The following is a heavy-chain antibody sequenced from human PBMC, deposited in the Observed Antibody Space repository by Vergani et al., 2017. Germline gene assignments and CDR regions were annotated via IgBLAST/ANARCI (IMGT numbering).Heavy chain of an antibody. CDR2: IYPGDSEV. Sequence: EKQLVQSGSETKKPGESLKISCQAFGYIFSNFWIGWVRQRPGRGLECMGSIYPGDSEVKSNPTFRGQVIFSVDTSVNTAYLQWRSLQASDTATYFCASGGHGSENGGALQLWGQGTNITVSS. D-gene: IGHD3-10*01. V-gene: IGHV5-51*01. CDR3: ASGGHGSENGGALQL. CDR1: GYIFSNFW. J-gene: IGHJ3*01.